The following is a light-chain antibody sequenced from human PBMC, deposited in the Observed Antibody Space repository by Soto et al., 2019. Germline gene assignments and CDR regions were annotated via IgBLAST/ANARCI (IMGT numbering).Light chain of an antibody. CDR2: DAS. J-gene: IGKJ1*01. V-gene: IGKV3-11*01. Sequence: EIVLTQSPATRSLSPGERATLSCRASQSVSNYLAWYQQKPGQAPRLLIYDASNRATGIPARFSGSGSGTDFTLTISSIEPEDFAVYYCQQRSSWWTFGQGTKVDIK. CDR1: QSVSNY. CDR3: QQRSSWWT.